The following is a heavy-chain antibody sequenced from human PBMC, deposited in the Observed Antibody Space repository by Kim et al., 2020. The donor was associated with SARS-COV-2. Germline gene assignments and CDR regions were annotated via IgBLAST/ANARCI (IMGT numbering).Heavy chain of an antibody. CDR3: ARFGSVKQQPYNWFDP. CDR2: INPSGGST. J-gene: IGHJ5*02. D-gene: IGHD6-13*01. V-gene: IGHV1-46*01. Sequence: ASVKVSCKASGYTFTSYYMHWVRQAPGQGLEWMGIINPSGGSTSYAQKFQGRVTMTRDTSTSTVYMELSSLRSEDTAVYYCARFGSVKQQPYNWFDPWGQGTLVTVSS. CDR1: GYTFTSYY.